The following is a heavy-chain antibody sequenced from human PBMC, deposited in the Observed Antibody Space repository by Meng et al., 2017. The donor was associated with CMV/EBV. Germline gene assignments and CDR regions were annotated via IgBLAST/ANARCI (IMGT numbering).Heavy chain of an antibody. Sequence: GSLRLSCAVYGGSFSGYYWSWIRQPPGKGLEWIGEINHSGSTNYNPSLKSRVTISVDTSKNQFSLKLSSVTAADTAVYYCARRAAAGIGYYYGMDVWGQGTTVTVSS. V-gene: IGHV4-34*01. CDR1: GGSFSGYY. CDR2: INHSGST. D-gene: IGHD6-13*01. J-gene: IGHJ6*02. CDR3: ARRAAAGIGYYYGMDV.